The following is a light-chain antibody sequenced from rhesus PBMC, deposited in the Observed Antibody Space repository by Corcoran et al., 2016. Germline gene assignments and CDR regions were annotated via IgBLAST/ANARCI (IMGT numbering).Light chain of an antibody. V-gene: IGKV1S16*01. CDR2: YAS. CDR3: QQHNSYPVT. J-gene: IGKJ4*01. CDR1: QGINNY. Sequence: DIQMTQSPSSLSASVGDTVTITCRASQGINNYLAWYQQRPEKALQPRHYYASSLESGVPSRFSGSGAGTDFTLTISSLQPEDFASYYCQQHNSYPVTFGGGTKVEIK.